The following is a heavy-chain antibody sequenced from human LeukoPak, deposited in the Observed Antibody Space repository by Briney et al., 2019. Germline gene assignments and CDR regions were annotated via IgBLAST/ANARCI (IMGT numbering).Heavy chain of an antibody. CDR2: IYYSGST. CDR3: ARDSRSGVDWFDP. J-gene: IGHJ5*02. V-gene: IGHV4-59*01. Sequence: SETLSLTCTLSRDSISRYYWSWIRQPPGKGLEWMGYIYYSGSTNYNPSPKSRVTISVDTSKNQFSLKLSSVTAADTAVYYCARDSRSGVDWFDPWGQGSLVTVSS. D-gene: IGHD3-10*01. CDR1: RDSISRYY.